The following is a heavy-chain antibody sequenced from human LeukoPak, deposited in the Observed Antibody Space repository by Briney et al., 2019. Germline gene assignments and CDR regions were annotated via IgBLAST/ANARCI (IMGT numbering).Heavy chain of an antibody. CDR3: ATDHFYGSEPYNYFDY. CDR1: GYTFTSYV. V-gene: IGHV1-3*01. Sequence: GASVKVSCKTSGYTFTSYVIHWVRQAPGQRLEWRGWINAGNGNTEYSQKFQGRVTIARDTSASTAYMELSSLRSEDTAVYSCATDHFYGSEPYNYFDYWGQGTLVTASS. CDR2: INAGNGNT. J-gene: IGHJ4*02. D-gene: IGHD3-10*01.